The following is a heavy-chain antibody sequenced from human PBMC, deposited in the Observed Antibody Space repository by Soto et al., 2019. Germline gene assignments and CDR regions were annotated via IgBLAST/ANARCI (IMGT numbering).Heavy chain of an antibody. CDR3: AKGVGITIFGVVPGPVDY. CDR2: ISGSGGST. V-gene: IGHV3-23*01. J-gene: IGHJ4*02. D-gene: IGHD3-3*01. Sequence: GGSLRLSCAASGFTFSSYAMSWVRQAPGKRLERITAISGSGGSTYYADSVKGRFTISRDNSKNTLYLQMNSLRAEDTAVYYCAKGVGITIFGVVPGPVDYWGQGTLVTVSS. CDR1: GFTFSSYA.